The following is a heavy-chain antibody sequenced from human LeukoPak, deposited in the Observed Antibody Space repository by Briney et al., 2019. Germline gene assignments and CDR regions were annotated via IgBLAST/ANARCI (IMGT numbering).Heavy chain of an antibody. CDR2: ICGSCGST. D-gene: IGHD4-17*01. CDR1: GLSFRSYA. V-gene: IGHV3-23*01. Sequence: GGSLRLSCAASGLSFRSYAMGSVRQAPGKGLEWVSAICGSCGSTYYADSGKGRFTISRDNSKNTLYLQMNSLRAEDTAVYYCAKGDGDYLFLYCGQRTLVTVSS. J-gene: IGHJ4*02. CDR3: AKGDGDYLFLY.